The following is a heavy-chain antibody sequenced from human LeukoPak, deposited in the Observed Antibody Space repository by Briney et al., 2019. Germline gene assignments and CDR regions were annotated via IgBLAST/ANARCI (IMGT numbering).Heavy chain of an antibody. CDR2: IIPILGIA. V-gene: IGHV1-69*04. D-gene: IGHD1-1*01. Sequence: ASVKVSCKASGGTFSSYAISWVRQAPGQGLEWMGRIIPILGIANYAQKFQGRVTITADKSTSTAYMELSSLRSEDTAVYYCARRGTPNYGMDVWGQGTTVTVSS. CDR1: GGTFSSYA. J-gene: IGHJ6*02. CDR3: ARRGTPNYGMDV.